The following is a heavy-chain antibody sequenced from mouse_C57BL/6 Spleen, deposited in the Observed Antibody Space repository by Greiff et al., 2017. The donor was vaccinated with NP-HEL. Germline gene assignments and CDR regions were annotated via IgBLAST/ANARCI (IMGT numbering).Heavy chain of an antibody. Sequence: EVQLVESGGGLVQPKGSLKLSCAASGFSFNTYAMNWVRQAPGKGLEWVARIRSKSNNYATYYADSVKDRFTISRDDSESMLYLQMNNLKTEDTAMYYCVRGSDGNGGRSWFAYWGQGTLVTVSA. V-gene: IGHV10-1*01. CDR3: VRGSDGNGGRSWFAY. CDR2: IRSKSNNYAT. J-gene: IGHJ3*01. D-gene: IGHD2-1*01. CDR1: GFSFNTYA.